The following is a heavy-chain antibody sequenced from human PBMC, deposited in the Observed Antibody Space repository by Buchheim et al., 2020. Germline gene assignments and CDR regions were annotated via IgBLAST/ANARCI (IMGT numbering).Heavy chain of an antibody. V-gene: IGHV3-33*01. Sequence: QVQLVESGGGVVQPGRSLSLSCAASGFTFSSSGMHWVRQAPGKGLEWVAVIWYDGSNKYYADSVKGRFTISRDNSKNTLYLQKNSLRAEDTAVYYCARGRIGSLGQAAYWGQGTL. CDR2: IWYDGSNK. CDR1: GFTFSSSG. J-gene: IGHJ4*02. CDR3: ARGRIGSLGQAAY. D-gene: IGHD1-26*01.